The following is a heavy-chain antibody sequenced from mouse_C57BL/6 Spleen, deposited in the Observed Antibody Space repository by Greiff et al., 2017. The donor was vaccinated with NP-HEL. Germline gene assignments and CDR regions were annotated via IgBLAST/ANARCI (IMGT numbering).Heavy chain of an antibody. D-gene: IGHD2-3*01. V-gene: IGHV1-26*01. J-gene: IGHJ3*01. CDR2: INPNNGGT. CDR3: ARGRWLAPWFAY. CDR1: GYTFTDYY. Sequence: EVQLQQSGPELVKPGASVKISCKASGYTFTDYYMNWVKQSHGKSLEWIGDINPNNGGTSYNQKFKGKATLTVDKSSSTAYMELRSLTSEDSAVFYCARGRWLAPWFAYWGQGTLVTVSA.